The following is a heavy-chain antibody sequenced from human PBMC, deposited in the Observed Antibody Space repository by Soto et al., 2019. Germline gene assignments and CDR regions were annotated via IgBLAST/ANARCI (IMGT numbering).Heavy chain of an antibody. CDR2: IQYRGST. D-gene: IGHD3-10*01. J-gene: IGHJ4*02. CDR1: DDSITSGAYY. CDR3: GGMVWFGDLLFDY. Sequence: HLQLQESGPGLVKPSETLSLTCTVSDDSITSGAYYWGLLRQPPGKGLEWIGTIQYRGSTYYNPALKRRVTMSLDTPKNQYPLRLSSVTAADTAVYFCGGMVWFGDLLFDYWGPGTLVTVSS. V-gene: IGHV4-39*01.